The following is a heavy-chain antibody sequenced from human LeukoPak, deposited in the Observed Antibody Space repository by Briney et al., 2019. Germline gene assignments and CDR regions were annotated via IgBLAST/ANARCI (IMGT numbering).Heavy chain of an antibody. CDR2: ISASSDDM. Sequence: KTGGSLRLSCAASGFRFSTYSMNWVRQAPGKGLEWVSHISASSDDMDYADSVKGRFTISRDNAKNSLYLQINSLRSDDTAVYYCATGWGLSGGSPLWAPHYYYGMDVWGQGTTVTVSS. J-gene: IGHJ6*02. CDR3: ATGWGLSGGSPLWAPHYYYGMDV. D-gene: IGHD2-15*01. V-gene: IGHV3-21*04. CDR1: GFRFSTYS.